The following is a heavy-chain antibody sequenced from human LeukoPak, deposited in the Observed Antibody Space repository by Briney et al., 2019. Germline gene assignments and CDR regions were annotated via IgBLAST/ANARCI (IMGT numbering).Heavy chain of an antibody. CDR1: GFTFSSYA. D-gene: IGHD5-18*01. V-gene: IGHV3-30-3*01. CDR2: ISYDGSNK. J-gene: IGHJ6*02. CDR3: ARAILTGIQLSPWDYGMDV. Sequence: PGRSLRLSCAASGFTFSSYAIHWVRQAPGKGLEWVAVISYDGSNKYYADSVKGRFTISRDNSKNTLYLQMNSLRAEDTAVYYCARAILTGIQLSPWDYGMDVWGQGTTVTVSS.